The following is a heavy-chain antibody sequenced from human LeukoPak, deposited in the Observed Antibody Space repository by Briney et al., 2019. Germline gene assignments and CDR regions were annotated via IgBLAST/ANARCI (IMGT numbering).Heavy chain of an antibody. CDR2: TRDKAHSYST. V-gene: IGHV3-72*01. D-gene: IGHD1-26*01. Sequence: GGSLRLSCAASGFTFSDHYMDWVRQAPGKGLEWVGRTRDKAHSYSTEYAASVKGRFTISRDDSKTSLFLQMNSLKIEDTAVYYCTRAYYSGRYYADHWGQGTLVTVSS. CDR3: TRAYYSGRYYADH. J-gene: IGHJ4*02. CDR1: GFTFSDHY.